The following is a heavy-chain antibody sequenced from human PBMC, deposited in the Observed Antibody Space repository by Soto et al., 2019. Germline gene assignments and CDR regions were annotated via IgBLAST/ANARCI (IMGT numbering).Heavy chain of an antibody. J-gene: IGHJ6*03. V-gene: IGHV6-1*01. D-gene: IGHD3-10*01. CDR2: TYYRSKWYN. CDR3: ARGKLGVRGVIINYYYYYMDV. CDR1: GDSVSSNSAA. Sequence: SQTLSLTCAISGDSVSSNSAAWNWIRQSPSRGLEWLGRTYYRSKWYNDYAVSVKSRITINPDTSKNQFSLQLNSVTPEDTAVYYCARGKLGVRGVIINYYYYYMDVWGKGTTVTVSS.